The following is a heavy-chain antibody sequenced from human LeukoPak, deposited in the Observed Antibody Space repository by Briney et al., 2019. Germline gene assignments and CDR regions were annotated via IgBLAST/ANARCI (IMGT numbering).Heavy chain of an antibody. Sequence: ASVKVSCKASGDTFTSYDINWVRQATGEGGEWRGWRNPNSGDTGYAQKIQSRVTMTSNTSISTAYMELSSLRSEDTAVYYCARASSPFSGKASDYWGQGTLVTVSS. V-gene: IGHV1-8*01. CDR1: GDTFTSYD. J-gene: IGHJ4*02. CDR3: ARASSPFSGKASDY. D-gene: IGHD1-14*01. CDR2: RNPNSGDT.